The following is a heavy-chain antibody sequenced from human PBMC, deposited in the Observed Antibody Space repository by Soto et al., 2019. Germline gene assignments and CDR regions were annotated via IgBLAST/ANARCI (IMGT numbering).Heavy chain of an antibody. D-gene: IGHD5-18*01. Sequence: LRLSCAASGFTFSSYWMHWVRQAPGKGLVWVSRINPDGSATNYADSVKGRFTISRDNAKNTLYLQMNSLRAEDTAVFYCGRGGSDSPMAPGYWGQGTLVTVSS. J-gene: IGHJ4*02. CDR2: INPDGSAT. CDR3: GRGGSDSPMAPGY. CDR1: GFTFSSYW. V-gene: IGHV3-74*01.